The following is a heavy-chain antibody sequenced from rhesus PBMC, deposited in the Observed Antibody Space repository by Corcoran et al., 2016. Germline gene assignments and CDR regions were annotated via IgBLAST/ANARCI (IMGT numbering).Heavy chain of an antibody. J-gene: IGHJ4*01. CDR1: GGSFSSYW. D-gene: IGHD2-21*01. CDR3: ARSQYCTDRGCFPFDY. Sequence: QVQLQESGPGLVKPSETLSLTCAVSGGSFSSYWWSWIRQTPGKGLEWIGEINGNSGTTTYNPSLKGRVTISKAASKNQFSLKLSSVTAADTAVYYCARSQYCTDRGCFPFDYWGQGVLVTVSS. CDR2: INGNSGTT. V-gene: IGHV4-80*01.